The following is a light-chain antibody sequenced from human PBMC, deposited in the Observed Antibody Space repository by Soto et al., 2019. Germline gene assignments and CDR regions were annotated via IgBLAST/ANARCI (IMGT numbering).Light chain of an antibody. V-gene: IGKV1-5*03. CDR3: QQYNSYPLS. Sequence: DIQMTQSPSTLSASVGDRVTITCRASQIISTWLAWYQQKPGKAPKLLIYKASSLESGVPSRFSGRGSGTEFTLTISSLQPDDLATYYCQQYNSYPLSFGGGTKVEIK. J-gene: IGKJ4*01. CDR2: KAS. CDR1: QIISTW.